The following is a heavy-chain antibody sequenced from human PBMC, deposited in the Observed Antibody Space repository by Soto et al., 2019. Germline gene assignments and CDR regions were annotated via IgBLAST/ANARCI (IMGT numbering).Heavy chain of an antibody. J-gene: IGHJ2*01. CDR1: GGTFSSYA. Sequence: SVKVSCKASGGTFSSYAISWVRQAPGQGLEWMGGIIPIFGTANYAQKFQGRVTITADESTSTAYMELSSLRSEDTAVYYCASEDIVVVPAAAPRYRWYFDLWGRGTLVTVSS. CDR3: ASEDIVVVPAAAPRYRWYFDL. V-gene: IGHV1-69*13. CDR2: IIPIFGTA. D-gene: IGHD2-2*01.